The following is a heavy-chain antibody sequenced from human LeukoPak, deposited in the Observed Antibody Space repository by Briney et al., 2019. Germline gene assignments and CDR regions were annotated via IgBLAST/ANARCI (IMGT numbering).Heavy chain of an antibody. Sequence: GGSLRLSCTVSGFTFSDYYMSWVRQAPGKGLEWVSYISSSGSMLHYADSVEGRFTISRDNAKNSLYLQMNSLRAEDTAVYYCARDRDGYNYFDYWGQGTLVTVSP. J-gene: IGHJ4*02. CDR2: ISSSGSML. CDR3: ARDRDGYNYFDY. CDR1: GFTFSDYY. V-gene: IGHV3-11*04. D-gene: IGHD5-24*01.